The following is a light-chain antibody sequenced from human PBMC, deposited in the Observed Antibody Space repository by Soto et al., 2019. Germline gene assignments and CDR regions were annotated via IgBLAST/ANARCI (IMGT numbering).Light chain of an antibody. CDR1: QSVSTS. CDR2: DAS. CDR3: QQRNTWPPLT. V-gene: IGKV3-11*01. Sequence: EILLTQSPATLSLSPGERATLSCRASQSVSTSLAWYQQKPGQAPRLLIYDASNRATGIPARFSGSGSGTDFTLTISSLEPEDFAVYYCQQRNTWPPLTFGGGTKVEIK. J-gene: IGKJ4*01.